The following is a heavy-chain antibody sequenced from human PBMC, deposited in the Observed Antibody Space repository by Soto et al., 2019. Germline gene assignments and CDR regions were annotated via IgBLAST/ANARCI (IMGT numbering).Heavy chain of an antibody. CDR2: IWFDGTKK. J-gene: IGHJ6*02. Sequence: GGSLRLSCAASGFTFSTYGMHWVRQAPGKGREWVAVIWFDGTKKYYADPVNGRFTNSKDKSKNTLDLQKNNLRAEDTAVYYCASQIFWSGSTAHGMDVWGQGTAVTVSS. CDR3: ASQIFWSGSTAHGMDV. D-gene: IGHD3-3*01. CDR1: GFTFSTYG. V-gene: IGHV3-33*01.